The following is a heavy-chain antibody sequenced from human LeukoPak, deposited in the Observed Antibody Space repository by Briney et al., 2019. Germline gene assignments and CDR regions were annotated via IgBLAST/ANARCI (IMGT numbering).Heavy chain of an antibody. CDR2: ISGSGGST. Sequence: GGSLRLSCAASGFTFSSYAMSWVRQAPGKGLEWVSAISGSGGSTYYADSVKGRFTISRDNSKNTLYLQMNSLRAEDTAVYYCAKAPVVVPAASVEYWGQGTLVTASS. CDR1: GFTFSSYA. V-gene: IGHV3-23*01. J-gene: IGHJ4*02. D-gene: IGHD2-2*01. CDR3: AKAPVVVPAASVEY.